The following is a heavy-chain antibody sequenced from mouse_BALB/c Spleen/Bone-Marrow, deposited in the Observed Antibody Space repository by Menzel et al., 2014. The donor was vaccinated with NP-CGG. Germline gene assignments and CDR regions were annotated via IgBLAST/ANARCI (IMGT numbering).Heavy chain of an antibody. Sequence: QVQLQQSGAELVRPGASVELSCKASGYTFTSYWINWVKQRPGQGLEWIGNIYPSDSYTNYNQKFKDKATLTVDKSSSTAYMQLSSPTSEDSAVYYCTRLRVYYFDYWGQGTTLTVSS. J-gene: IGHJ2*01. V-gene: IGHV1-69*02. CDR1: GYTFTSYW. CDR2: IYPSDSYT. CDR3: TRLRVYYFDY.